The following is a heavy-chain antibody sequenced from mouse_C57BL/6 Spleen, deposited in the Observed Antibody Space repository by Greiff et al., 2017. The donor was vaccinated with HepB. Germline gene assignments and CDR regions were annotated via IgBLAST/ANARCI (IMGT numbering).Heavy chain of an antibody. J-gene: IGHJ1*03. V-gene: IGHV1-52*01. CDR2: IDPSDSET. CDR1: GYTFTSYW. Sequence: QVQLQQPGAELVRPGSSVKLSCKASGYTFTSYWMHWVKQRPIQGLEWIGNIDPSDSETHYNQKFKDKATLTVDKSSSTAYMQLSSLTSEDSAVYYCARGDYCSTWYFDVWGTGTTVTVSS. D-gene: IGHD1-1*01. CDR3: ARGDYCSTWYFDV.